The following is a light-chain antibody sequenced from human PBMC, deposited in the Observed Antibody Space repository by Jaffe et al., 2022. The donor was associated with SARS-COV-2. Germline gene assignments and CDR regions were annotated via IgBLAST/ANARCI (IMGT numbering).Light chain of an antibody. CDR1: GSLVHSDGNTY. CDR2: KVS. Sequence: DVVMIQSPLSLPVTLGQPASISCRSSGSLVHSDGNTYLSWFQQRPGQSPRRLIYKVSNRDSGVPDRFSGSGSGTDFTLEISRVEAEDVGVYYCMQGTLWPYTFGQGTKLEIK. CDR3: MQGTLWPYT. J-gene: IGKJ2*01. V-gene: IGKV2-30*02.